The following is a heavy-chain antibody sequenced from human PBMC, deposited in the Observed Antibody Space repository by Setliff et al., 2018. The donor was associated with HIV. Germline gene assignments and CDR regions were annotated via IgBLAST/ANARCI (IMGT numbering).Heavy chain of an antibody. V-gene: IGHV4-59*08. D-gene: IGHD1-26*01. Sequence: SETLSLTCTVSGGSISSYYWSWIRQPPGKGLEWIGYIYYSGSTNYNPPLKSRVTISVDTSKNQFSLKLSSVTAADTAVYYCARHPSRDSRWELDYWGQGTLVTVPQ. CDR1: GGSISSYY. J-gene: IGHJ4*02. CDR2: IYYSGST. CDR3: ARHPSRDSRWELDY.